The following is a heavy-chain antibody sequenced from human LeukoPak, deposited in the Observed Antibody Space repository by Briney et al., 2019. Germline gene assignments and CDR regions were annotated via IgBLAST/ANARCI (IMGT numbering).Heavy chain of an antibody. CDR1: GGSISSYY. CDR2: IYYSGST. V-gene: IGHV4-59*08. Sequence: SETLSLTCTVSGGSISSYYWSRIRQPPGKGLEWIGYIYYSGSTNYNPSLKSRVTISVDTSKNQFSLKLSSVTAADTAVYYCAGPTRDYWGQGTLVTVSS. J-gene: IGHJ4*02. CDR3: AGPTRDY.